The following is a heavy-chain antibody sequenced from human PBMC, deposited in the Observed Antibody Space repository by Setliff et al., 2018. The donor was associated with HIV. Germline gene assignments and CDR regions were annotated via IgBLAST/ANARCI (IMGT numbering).Heavy chain of an antibody. CDR1: GGSISNYY. J-gene: IGHJ4*02. D-gene: IGHD2-21*02. V-gene: IGHV4-4*07. CDR2: IQTSGRT. Sequence: SETLSLTCTVSGGSISNYYWSWIRQPAGKGLEWIWRIQTSGRTNNNPSLKSRVTMSVDTSKNQFSLILTSVTAADTAVYYCARSSRVHCGGDCYLFDYWGQGTPVTVSS. CDR3: ARSSRVHCGGDCYLFDY.